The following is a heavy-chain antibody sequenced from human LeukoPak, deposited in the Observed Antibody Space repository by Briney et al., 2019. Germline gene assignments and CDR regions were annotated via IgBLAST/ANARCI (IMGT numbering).Heavy chain of an antibody. Sequence: PSETLSLTCAVYGGSFSGYYWSWIRQPPGKGLEWIGEINHSGSTNYNPSLKSRVTISVDTSKNQFSLKLSSVTAADTAVYYCARAYYDYVWGSYRPFSSGLDYWGQGTLVTVSS. J-gene: IGHJ4*02. CDR2: INHSGST. V-gene: IGHV4-34*01. CDR1: GGSFSGYY. CDR3: ARAYYDYVWGSYRPFSSGLDY. D-gene: IGHD3-16*02.